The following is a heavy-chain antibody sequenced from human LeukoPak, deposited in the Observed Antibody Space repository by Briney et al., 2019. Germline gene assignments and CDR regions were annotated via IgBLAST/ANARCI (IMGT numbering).Heavy chain of an antibody. D-gene: IGHD3-3*01. V-gene: IGHV3-7*01. CDR3: ARINAQSHNFWSGYPHGWFDP. J-gene: IGHJ5*02. Sequence: SGGALILSCASSGFPFSGYWMTWVGQAPGNGLEWVANIKHDGCERYYVYSVKGRFTISRDNAKNSLYLQMKSVRAEDTAVYYCARINAQSHNFWSGYPHGWFDPWGQGTLVTVSS. CDR2: IKHDGCER. CDR1: GFPFSGYW.